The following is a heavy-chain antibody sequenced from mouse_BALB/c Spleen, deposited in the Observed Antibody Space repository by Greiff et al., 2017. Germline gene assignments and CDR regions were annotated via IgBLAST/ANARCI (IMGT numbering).Heavy chain of an antibody. CDR2: ISYSGST. CDR1: GYSITSDYA. V-gene: IGHV3-2*02. CDR3: ARDYYGSSYAY. J-gene: IGHJ3*01. Sequence: EVKLQESGPGLVKPSQSLSLTCTVTGYSITSDYAWNWIRQFPGNKLEWMGYISYSGSTSYNPSLKSRISITRDTSTNQFFLQLNSVTTEDTATYYCARDYYGSSYAYWGQGTLVTVSA. D-gene: IGHD1-1*01.